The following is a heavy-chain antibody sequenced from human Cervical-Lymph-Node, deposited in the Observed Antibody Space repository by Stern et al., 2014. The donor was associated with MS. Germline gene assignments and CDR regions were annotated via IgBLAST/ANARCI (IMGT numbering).Heavy chain of an antibody. CDR3: ARDYEDTSMLFDH. Sequence: VQLVESGGAVVQPGRSLRLSCAASGFTFSSYGMHWVRQDQGKGLEWVTVISYDGNHKYYAASVKGRFTISRDNSKNTLHLQMNSVTPDDTAIYYCARDYEDTSMLFDHWGQGTLVTVSS. D-gene: IGHD2-8*01. CDR1: GFTFSSYG. CDR2: ISYDGNHK. J-gene: IGHJ4*02. V-gene: IGHV3-30*03.